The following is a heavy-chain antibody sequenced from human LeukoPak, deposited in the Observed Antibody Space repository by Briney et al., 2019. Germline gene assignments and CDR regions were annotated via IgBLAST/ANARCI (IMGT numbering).Heavy chain of an antibody. CDR1: GFTFSSYE. Sequence: GGSLRLSCAASGFTFSSYEMNWVRQAPGKGLEWVSYISSSGSTIYYADSVKGRFTISRDNAKNSLYLQMNSLRAEDTAVYYCARGRWLGELFYPNYNWFDPWGQGTLVTVSS. CDR3: ARGRWLGELFYPNYNWFDP. V-gene: IGHV3-48*03. J-gene: IGHJ5*02. CDR2: ISSSGSTI. D-gene: IGHD3-10*01.